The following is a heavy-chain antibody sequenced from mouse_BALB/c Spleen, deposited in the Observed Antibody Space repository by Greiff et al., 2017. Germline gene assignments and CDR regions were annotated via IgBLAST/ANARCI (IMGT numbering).Heavy chain of an antibody. D-gene: IGHD2-1*01. CDR3: TRENYGKGDY. J-gene: IGHJ2*01. V-gene: IGHV1-5*01. CDR2: IYPGNSDT. Sequence: EVQLQQSGTVLARPGASVKMSCKASGYSFTSYWMHWVKQRPGQGLEWIGAIYPGNSDTSYNQKFKGKAKLTAVTSASTAYMELSSLTNEDSAVYYCTRENYGKGDYWGQGTTLTVSS. CDR1: GYSFTSYW.